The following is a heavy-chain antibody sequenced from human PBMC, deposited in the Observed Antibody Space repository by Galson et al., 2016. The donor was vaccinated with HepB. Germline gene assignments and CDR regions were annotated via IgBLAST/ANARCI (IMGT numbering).Heavy chain of an antibody. CDR1: GFSLSTSGVD. J-gene: IGHJ4*02. D-gene: IGHD3-10*01. CDR2: IYWDDDK. V-gene: IGHV2-5*02. CDR3: AHTYTTYSFASGTYFTNH. Sequence: PALVKPTQTLTLTCSFSGFSLSTSGVDVGWIRQPPGKALEWLALIYWDDDKRYSPSLKSRLTITKDTSKNQVVLTMTNVGPVDTATYYCAHTYTTYSFASGTYFTNHWGQGTLVTVSS.